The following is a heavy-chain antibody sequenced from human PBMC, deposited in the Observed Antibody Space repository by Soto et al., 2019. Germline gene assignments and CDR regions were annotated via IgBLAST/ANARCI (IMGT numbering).Heavy chain of an antibody. V-gene: IGHV3-7*01. CDR3: ATDAGYRSGTSVSDCHDY. D-gene: IGHD3-10*01. J-gene: IGHJ4*01. CDR2: IKWDASEK. Sequence: EVQLEESGGGLVQPGGSLRLSCAASGFTFGSYWMSWVRQAPGKGLEWLATIKWDASEKKYVDSVKGRFTMSRDNAKNFLYRKIDELRAEATAVYYCATDAGYRSGTSVSDCHDYWGNGTVVTVSP. CDR1: GFTFGSYW.